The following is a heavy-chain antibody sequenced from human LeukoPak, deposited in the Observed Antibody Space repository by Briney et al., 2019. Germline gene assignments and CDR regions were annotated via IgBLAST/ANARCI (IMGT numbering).Heavy chain of an antibody. CDR2: INPNSGGT. J-gene: IGHJ4*02. Sequence: ASVKVSCKASGYTFTGYYMHWVRQAPGQGLEWMGWINPNSGGTNYAQKFQGRVTMTRDTSVSTAYMELSRLRSDDTAVYYCARASGSGPLPDYWGQGTLVTVSS. CDR3: ARASGSGPLPDY. V-gene: IGHV1-2*02. D-gene: IGHD2-15*01. CDR1: GYTFTGYY.